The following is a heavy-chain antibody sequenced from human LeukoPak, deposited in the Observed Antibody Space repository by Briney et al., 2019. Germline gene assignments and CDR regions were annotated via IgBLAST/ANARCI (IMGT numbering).Heavy chain of an antibody. D-gene: IGHD3-22*01. CDR3: ASRPYYYDISGYPNDAFDI. Sequence: GESLKISCKGSGYSFTSYWIGWVRQMPGKGLEWMGIIYPGDSDTRYSPSFQGQVTISADKSISTAYLQWSSLKASDTAMYYCASRPYYYDISGYPNDAFDIWGQGTMVTVSS. CDR1: GYSFTSYW. V-gene: IGHV5-51*01. CDR2: IYPGDSDT. J-gene: IGHJ3*02.